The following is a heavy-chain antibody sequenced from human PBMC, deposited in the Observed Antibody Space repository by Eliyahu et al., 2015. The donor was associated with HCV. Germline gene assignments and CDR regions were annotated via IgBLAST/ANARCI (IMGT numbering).Heavy chain of an antibody. CDR2: IYSSGST. CDR3: ARGGYSKVDAFDI. D-gene: IGHD4-11*01. CDR1: GGSISGSF. Sequence: GPGLVKPSEILSLTCAVSGGSISGSFWSWIRQPPGKGLEWIGYIYSSGSTTYNPSLESRLTISVDTSKNHLFLKLRSVTAADTAVYFCARGGYSKVDAFDIWGQGTMVTVSS. J-gene: IGHJ3*02. V-gene: IGHV4-59*01.